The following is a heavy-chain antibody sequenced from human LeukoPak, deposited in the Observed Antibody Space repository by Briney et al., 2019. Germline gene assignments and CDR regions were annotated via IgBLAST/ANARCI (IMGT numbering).Heavy chain of an antibody. CDR3: ARGNDYGDYTGLAPFDY. Sequence: GGSLRLSCAASGFTFSSYWMSWVRQAPGKGLEGVADIKQDGSEKYYVDSVKGRFTISRDNAKTSLYLQMNSLRAEDTAVYYCARGNDYGDYTGLAPFDYWGQGTLVTVSS. J-gene: IGHJ4*02. CDR2: IKQDGSEK. CDR1: GFTFSSYW. V-gene: IGHV3-7*03. D-gene: IGHD4-17*01.